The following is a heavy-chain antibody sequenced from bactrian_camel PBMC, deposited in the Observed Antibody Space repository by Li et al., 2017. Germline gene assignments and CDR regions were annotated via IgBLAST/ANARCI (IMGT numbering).Heavy chain of an antibody. CDR2: IATGSGNT. J-gene: IGHJ4*01. V-gene: IGHV3S54*01. CDR1: GSIDGTNC. Sequence: HVQLVESGGGSVQAGGSLLLSCEVSGSIDGTNCIGWFRQYPGKEREGVARIATGSGNTYYADSVKGRFTISQDNAKNTVYLQMNSLKPEDTAMYYCAARGPYCYTKLSVRDFTYWGQGTQVTVSS. D-gene: IGHD2*01. CDR3: AARGPYCYTKLSVRDFTY.